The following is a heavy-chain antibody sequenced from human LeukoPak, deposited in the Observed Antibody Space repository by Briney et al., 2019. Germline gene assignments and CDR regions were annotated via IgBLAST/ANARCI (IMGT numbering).Heavy chain of an antibody. CDR3: ARGHFAWFDP. V-gene: IGHV4-38-2*01. CDR1: GYSISSGYY. Sequence: PSETLSITCAVSGYSISSGYYWGWIRQPPGKGLEWIGSINHSGNTYYNPSLKSRLTISVDTSKNQFSLKLSSVTAADTAVYYCARGHFAWFDPWGQGTLATVSS. CDR2: INHSGNT. D-gene: IGHD3-3*02. J-gene: IGHJ5*02.